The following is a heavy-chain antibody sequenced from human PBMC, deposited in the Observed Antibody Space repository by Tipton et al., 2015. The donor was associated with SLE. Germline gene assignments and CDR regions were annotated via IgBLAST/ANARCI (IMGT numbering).Heavy chain of an antibody. Sequence: QVQLVQSGAEVKKPGSSVKVSCKASGGTFSTYAISWVRQAPGQGLEWMGRIIPMVGTANYEKKFQGRVTITADKSTSTAYMELSSLKSEDTAVYYCAKEIRPNDYWGQGTLVTVSS. J-gene: IGHJ4*02. CDR2: IIPMVGTA. CDR3: AKEIRPNDY. V-gene: IGHV1-69*06. CDR1: GGTFSTYA.